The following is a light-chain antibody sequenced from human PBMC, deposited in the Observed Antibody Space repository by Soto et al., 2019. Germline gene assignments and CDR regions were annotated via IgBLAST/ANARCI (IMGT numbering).Light chain of an antibody. CDR2: DAS. V-gene: IGKV1-5*01. CDR1: QRINKW. CDR3: QQYSSYSAWT. J-gene: IGKJ1*01. Sequence: DIQMTQSPSTLSASIGDRVTIPCRASQRINKWLAWHQQKPGKAPKLLIYDASSLQSGVPPRFSGSGSGTEFTLTIRSLQPDDIATYYCQQYSSYSAWTFGEGTKVDIK.